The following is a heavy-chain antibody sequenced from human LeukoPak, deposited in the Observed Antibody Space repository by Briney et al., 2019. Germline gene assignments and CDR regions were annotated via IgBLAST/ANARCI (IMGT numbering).Heavy chain of an antibody. J-gene: IGHJ4*02. CDR2: IFPGDSDT. CDR1: GYRFTNYW. D-gene: IGHD1-26*01. CDR3: AKLYSGRIDY. Sequence: GESLKISCKGSGYRFTNYWIGWVRQMPGKGLEWMGIIFPGDSDTRYSPSFQDQVTISADKSISTAYLQWNSLKASDTAIYYCAKLYSGRIDYWGQRTLVSVS. V-gene: IGHV5-51*01.